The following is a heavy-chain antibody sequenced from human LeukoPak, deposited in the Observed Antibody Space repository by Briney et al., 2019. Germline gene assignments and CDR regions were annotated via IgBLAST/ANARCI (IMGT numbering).Heavy chain of an antibody. CDR1: GGSFSGYY. Sequence: SETLSLTCAVYGGSFSGYYWSWIRQPPGKGLEWIGEINHSGSTNYNPSLKSRVTISVDTSKNQFSLKLSSVTAADTAVYYCARGAGGYVVAWGQGTLVTVSS. D-gene: IGHD5-12*01. J-gene: IGHJ5*02. V-gene: IGHV4-34*01. CDR2: INHSGST. CDR3: ARGAGGYVVA.